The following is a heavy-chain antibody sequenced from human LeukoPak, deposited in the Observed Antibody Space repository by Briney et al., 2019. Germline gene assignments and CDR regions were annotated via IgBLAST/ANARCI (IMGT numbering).Heavy chain of an antibody. CDR3: ATQLAEGY. CDR1: GFTFSSYW. V-gene: IGHV3-74*01. CDR2: IISDGSST. J-gene: IGHJ4*02. Sequence: GGSLRLSCAASGFTFSSYWMHWVRQAPGKGLVWVSLIISDGSSTNYADYVKGRFTISRDNPKNTLYLQMNSLRAEDTAVYYCATQLAEGYWGQGTLVTVSS. D-gene: IGHD1-1*01.